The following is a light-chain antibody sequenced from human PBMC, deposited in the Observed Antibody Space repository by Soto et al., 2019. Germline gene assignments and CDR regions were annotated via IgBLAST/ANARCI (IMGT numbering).Light chain of an antibody. J-gene: IGLJ1*01. CDR1: NANVGAGFD. CDR3: QSYDSRLTAYV. Sequence: QSVLTQPPAVSGTAGQTVTICWTGSNANVGAGFDVHCDYQVPVTAPKLLVSVNYNRPSGVPGRWSASKSGTSASLAITGLQAEDEAHYYCQSYDSRLTAYVFGSGTKVTVL. CDR2: VNY. V-gene: IGLV1-40*01.